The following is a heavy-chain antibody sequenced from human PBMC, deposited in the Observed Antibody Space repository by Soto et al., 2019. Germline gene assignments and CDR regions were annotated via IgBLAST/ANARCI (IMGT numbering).Heavy chain of an antibody. Sequence: SETLSLTCAVYGGSFSGYYWSWIRQPPGKGLEWIGEINHSGSTNYNPSLKSRVTISVDTSKNQFSLKLSSVAAADTAVYYCARDSSHNYYGMDVWGQGTTVTVS. CDR1: GGSFSGYY. J-gene: IGHJ6*02. D-gene: IGHD6-13*01. CDR2: INHSGST. V-gene: IGHV4-34*01. CDR3: ARDSSHNYYGMDV.